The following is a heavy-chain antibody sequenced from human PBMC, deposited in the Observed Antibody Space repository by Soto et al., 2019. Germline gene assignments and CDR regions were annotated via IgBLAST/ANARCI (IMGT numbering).Heavy chain of an antibody. D-gene: IGHD2-2*01. CDR1: GFSLSTSGVA. J-gene: IGHJ6*02. CDR3: AHSSNYYYYYDMDV. V-gene: IGHV2-5*01. CDR2: IYWNDNQ. Sequence: GSGPTLVNPTQTLTLTCTFSGFSLSTSGVAVGWIRQPPGQALEWLALIYWNDNQYYSPSLESRLTITKDTSKNQVVLTMTNMDPVDTATYYCAHSSNYYYYYDMDVWGQGTTVTVSS.